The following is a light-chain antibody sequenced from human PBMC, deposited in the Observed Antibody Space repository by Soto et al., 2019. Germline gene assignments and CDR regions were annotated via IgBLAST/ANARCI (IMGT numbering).Light chain of an antibody. V-gene: IGLV1-40*01. J-gene: IGLJ2*01. Sequence: QAVLTQPPSVSGAPGQRVTISCSGSYSNIGAGYEVHWYQQVPGTAPKLLVSGHNNRPSGVPDRFFGSKSGTSASLTIIGLQAEDEADYYCSSYGGFNNVLFGGGTKLTVL. CDR3: SSYGGFNNVL. CDR2: GHN. CDR1: YSNIGAGYE.